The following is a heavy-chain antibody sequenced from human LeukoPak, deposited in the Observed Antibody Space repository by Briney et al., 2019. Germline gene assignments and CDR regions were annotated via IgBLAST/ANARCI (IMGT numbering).Heavy chain of an antibody. CDR3: ARQPGGDDIDY. J-gene: IGHJ4*01. D-gene: IGHD5-12*01. CDR2: IYPGDSDT. V-gene: IGHV5-51*01. CDR1: GYSLTSYW. Sequence: GESLHISCEASGYSLTSYWSGWVRQMPGKGLEWMGIIYPGDSDTRYSPSFQGQVTISADKSISTAYLQWSSLKASDTAMYYCARQPGGDDIDYWGHESQGTVSS.